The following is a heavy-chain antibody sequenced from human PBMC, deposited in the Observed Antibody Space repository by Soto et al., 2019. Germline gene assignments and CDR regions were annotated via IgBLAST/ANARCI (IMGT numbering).Heavy chain of an antibody. CDR2: IYYSGST. D-gene: IGHD4-17*01. CDR3: ERDLRTTVTDAFDI. J-gene: IGHJ3*02. V-gene: IGHV4-59*01. Sequence: PSETLSLTCTVSGGSISSYYWSWIRQPPGKGLEWIGYIYYSGSTNYNPSLKSRVTISVDTSKNQFSLKLSSVTAADTAVYYCERDLRTTVTDAFDIWGQGTMVTVSS. CDR1: GGSISSYY.